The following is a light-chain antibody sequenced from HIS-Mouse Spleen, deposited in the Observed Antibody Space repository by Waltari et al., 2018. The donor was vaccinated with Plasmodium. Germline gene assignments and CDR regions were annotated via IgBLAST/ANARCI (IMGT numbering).Light chain of an antibody. V-gene: IGLV3-10*01. Sequence: SYELPQPPSVSVSPGQTARTTFSGDALPRKSAYWYQQKSGQAPVLVIYEDSKRPSGIPERFSGSSSGTMATLTISGAQVEDEADYYCYSTDSSGNHRVFGGGTKLTVL. CDR2: EDS. CDR1: ALPRKS. CDR3: YSTDSSGNHRV. J-gene: IGLJ3*02.